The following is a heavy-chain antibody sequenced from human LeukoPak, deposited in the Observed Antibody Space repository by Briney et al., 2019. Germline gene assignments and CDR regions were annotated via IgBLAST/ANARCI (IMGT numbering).Heavy chain of an antibody. CDR1: GFTFSSYG. J-gene: IGHJ4*02. CDR2: IPYDGSNK. Sequence: GGSLRLSCAASGFTFSSYGMHWVRQAPGKGLEWVAVIPYDGSNKYYADSVKGRFTISRDNSKNTLYLQMNSLRAEDTAVYYCARDPRPSIAAAGPFDYWGQGTLVTVSS. V-gene: IGHV3-30*19. CDR3: ARDPRPSIAAAGPFDY. D-gene: IGHD6-13*01.